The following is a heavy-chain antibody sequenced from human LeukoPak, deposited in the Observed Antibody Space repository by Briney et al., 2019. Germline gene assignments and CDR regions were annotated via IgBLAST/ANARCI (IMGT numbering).Heavy chain of an antibody. J-gene: IGHJ5*02. CDR3: ARDNYGDYERDWFDP. CDR2: INPYSGGT. D-gene: IGHD4-17*01. V-gene: IGHV1-2*06. CDR1: GYTFTGYY. Sequence: ASVKVSCKASGYTFTGYYMHWVRQAPGQGLEWMGRINPYSGGTNYAQKFQGRVTMTRDTSISTAYMELSRLRSDDTAVYYCARDNYGDYERDWFDPWGQGTLVTVSS.